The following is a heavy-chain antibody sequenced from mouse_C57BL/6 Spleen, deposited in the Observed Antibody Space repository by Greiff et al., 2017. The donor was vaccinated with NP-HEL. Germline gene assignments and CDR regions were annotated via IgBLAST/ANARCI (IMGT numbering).Heavy chain of an antibody. CDR2: ISDGGSYT. Sequence: EVKLMESGGGLVKPGGSLKLSCAASGFTFSSYAMSWVRQTPEKRLEWVATISDGGSYTYYPDNVKGRFTISRDNAKNNLYLQMSHLKSEDTAMYYCARVDGNSFAYWGQGTLVTVSA. V-gene: IGHV5-4*03. D-gene: IGHD2-1*01. J-gene: IGHJ3*01. CDR1: GFTFSSYA. CDR3: ARVDGNSFAY.